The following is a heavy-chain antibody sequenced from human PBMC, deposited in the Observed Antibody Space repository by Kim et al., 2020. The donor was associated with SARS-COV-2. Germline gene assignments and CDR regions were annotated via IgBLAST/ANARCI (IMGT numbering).Heavy chain of an antibody. V-gene: IGHV3-7*03. Sequence: GGSLRLSCAASGFTFSSYWMSWVRQAPGKGLEWVANIKQDGSEKYYVDSVKGRFTISRDNAKNSLYLQMNSLRAEDTAVYYCARARVDILTGYYKDYYYYYGMDVWGQGTTVTVSS. CDR1: GFTFSSYW. D-gene: IGHD3-9*01. CDR3: ARARVDILTGYYKDYYYYYGMDV. CDR2: IKQDGSEK. J-gene: IGHJ6*02.